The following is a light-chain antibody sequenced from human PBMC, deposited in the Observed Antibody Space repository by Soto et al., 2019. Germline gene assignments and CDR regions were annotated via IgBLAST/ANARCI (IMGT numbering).Light chain of an antibody. V-gene: IGLV2-14*01. J-gene: IGLJ1*01. CDR1: SSDVGGYNY. Sequence: QSARTQPASVPGSPGQSITISCTGTSSDVGGYNYVSWYQQHPGKAPKLMIYDVSKRPSGVSNRFSGSKSGNTASLTISGLQAEDEADYYCSSYTSSSTPCVFGTGTKVTVL. CDR3: SSYTSSSTPCV. CDR2: DVS.